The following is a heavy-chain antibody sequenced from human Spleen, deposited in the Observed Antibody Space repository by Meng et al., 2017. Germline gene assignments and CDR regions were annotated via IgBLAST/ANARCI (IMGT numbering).Heavy chain of an antibody. V-gene: IGHV4-34*01. CDR1: GGSFSDYY. J-gene: IGHJ4*02. D-gene: IGHD4-11*01. Sequence: QVQLQQWGAGLLKPSETLSPPGVVSGGSFSDYYWSWIRQPPGKGLEWIGEINHSGSTNYNPSLESRATISVDTSQNNLSLKLSSVTAADSAVYYCARGPTTMAHDFDYWGQGTLVTVSS. CDR3: ARGPTTMAHDFDY. CDR2: INHSGST.